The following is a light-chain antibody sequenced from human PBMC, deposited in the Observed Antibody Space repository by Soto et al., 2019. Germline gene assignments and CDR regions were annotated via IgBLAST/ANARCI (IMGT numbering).Light chain of an antibody. Sequence: DIQVTQSPSSLSASVGDRVTITCRASQSISDYLNWYQQKPGKAPNLLIYAASTLQSGIPSRFSGSGSGTDFIFTISSLQPEDFATYFCQQSYNSPPTFGQGTKVDIK. CDR2: AAS. J-gene: IGKJ1*01. CDR3: QQSYNSPPT. V-gene: IGKV1-39*01. CDR1: QSISDY.